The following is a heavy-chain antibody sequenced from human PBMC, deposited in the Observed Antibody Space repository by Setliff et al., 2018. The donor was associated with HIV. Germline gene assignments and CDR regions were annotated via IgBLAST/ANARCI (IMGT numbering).Heavy chain of an antibody. D-gene: IGHD3-10*01. Sequence: SETLSLTCSVFGGSMNSHYWSWIRQPPGRGLEWIGAIHHSGNTYYNPSLKSRVTISVDTSKNLFSLKVNSVTAADTAVYYCARHDITLVRGLVWGQGTTVTVSS. CDR1: GGSMNSHY. CDR2: IHHSGNT. CDR3: ARHDITLVRGLV. V-gene: IGHV4-59*08. J-gene: IGHJ6*02.